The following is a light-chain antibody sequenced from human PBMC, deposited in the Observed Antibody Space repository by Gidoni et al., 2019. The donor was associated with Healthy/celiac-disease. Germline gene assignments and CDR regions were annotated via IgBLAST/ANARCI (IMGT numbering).Light chain of an antibody. V-gene: IGKV1-17*01. CDR1: QGIRNA. J-gene: IGKJ1*01. CDR3: LQHNTYPWT. CDR2: TAS. Sequence: DIQMTQSPSSLSASVEDRVTITCRASQGIRNALGWYQQKPGKAPKRLIYTASSLQSGVPSRFSGSGPGTEFTLTISSLQPEDFATYYCLQHNTYPWTFGQGTKVEIK.